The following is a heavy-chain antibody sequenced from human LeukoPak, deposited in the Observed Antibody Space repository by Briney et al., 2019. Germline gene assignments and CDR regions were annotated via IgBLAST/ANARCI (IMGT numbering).Heavy chain of an antibody. CDR1: GFTFSSYS. D-gene: IGHD3-3*01. CDR3: ARDRYDFWSGYPYYFDY. Sequence: PGGSLRLSCAASGFTFSSYSMNWVRQAPGKGLEWVSSISSSSSYIYYADSVKGRFTISRDNAKNSLYLQMNSLRAEDTAVYYCARDRYDFWSGYPYYFDYWGQGTLVTVSS. CDR2: ISSSSSYI. V-gene: IGHV3-21*01. J-gene: IGHJ4*02.